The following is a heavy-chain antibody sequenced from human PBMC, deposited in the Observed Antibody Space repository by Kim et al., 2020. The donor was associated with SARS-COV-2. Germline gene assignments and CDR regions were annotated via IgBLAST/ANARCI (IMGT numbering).Heavy chain of an antibody. V-gene: IGHV1-18*04. Sequence: ASVKVSCKASGYTFTSYGISWVRQAPGQGLEWMGWISAYNGNTNYAQKLQGRVTMTTDTSTSTAYMELRSLRSDDTAVYYCARLTRRGLQTARPWDDAFDIWGQGTMVTVSS. CDR1: GYTFTSYG. CDR2: ISAYNGNT. D-gene: IGHD1-26*01. CDR3: ARLTRRGLQTARPWDDAFDI. J-gene: IGHJ3*02.